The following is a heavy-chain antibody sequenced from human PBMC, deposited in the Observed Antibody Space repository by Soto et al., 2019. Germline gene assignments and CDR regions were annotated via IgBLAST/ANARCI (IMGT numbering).Heavy chain of an antibody. V-gene: IGHV1-18*01. Sequence: QVQLVQSGAEVKKPGASVKVSCKASGYTFTNYSVSWVRQAPGQGLEWMGWINTYKGNTNYAQKFQGRVTMTTDTSTSTAYMELRSLRSDDTAIYYCAKVQEKWSKFFDYWGQGTLVTVSS. CDR1: GYTFTNYS. CDR3: AKVQEKWSKFFDY. J-gene: IGHJ4*02. CDR2: INTYKGNT. D-gene: IGHD2-15*01.